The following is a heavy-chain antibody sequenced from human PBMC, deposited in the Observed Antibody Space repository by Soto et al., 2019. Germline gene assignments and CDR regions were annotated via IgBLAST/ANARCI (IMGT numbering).Heavy chain of an antibody. D-gene: IGHD4-4*01. V-gene: IGHV1-18*01. J-gene: IGHJ4*01. Sequence: ASVKVSCKASGYTFTSYGISWVRQAPGQGLEWMGWISAYNGNTNYAQKLQGRVTMTTDTSTSTAYMELRSLRSDDTAVYYCAGGGPDDYSNYHFDYRGHGTLVTVSS. CDR1: GYTFTSYG. CDR3: AGGGPDDYSNYHFDY. CDR2: ISAYNGNT.